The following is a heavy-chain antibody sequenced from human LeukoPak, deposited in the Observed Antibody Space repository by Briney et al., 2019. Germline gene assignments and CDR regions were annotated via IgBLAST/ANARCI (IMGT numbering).Heavy chain of an antibody. CDR2: ISGSGDST. CDR3: AKTRPLDSSSWSHGDY. Sequence: GGSLRLSCAASGFTSSSYAMSWVRQAPGKGLEWVSAISGSGDSTYYGDSVKGRFTISRDNSKNTLYLQMNSLRAEDTAVYYCAKTRPLDSSSWSHGDYWGQGTLVTVSS. D-gene: IGHD6-13*01. J-gene: IGHJ4*02. V-gene: IGHV3-23*01. CDR1: GFTSSSYA.